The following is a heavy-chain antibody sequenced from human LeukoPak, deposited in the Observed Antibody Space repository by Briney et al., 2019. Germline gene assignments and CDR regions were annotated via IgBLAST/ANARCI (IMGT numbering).Heavy chain of an antibody. V-gene: IGHV1-69*13. J-gene: IGHJ6*02. CDR1: GGTFSSYA. CDR2: IIPIFGTA. CDR3: AGGIAAAGTVGFYYYGMDV. Sequence: SVKVSCKASGGTFSSYAISWVRQAPGQGLEWMGGIIPIFGTANYAQKFQGRVTITADGSTSTAYMELSSLRSEDTAVYYCAGGIAAAGTVGFYYYGMDVWGQGTTVTVSS. D-gene: IGHD6-13*01.